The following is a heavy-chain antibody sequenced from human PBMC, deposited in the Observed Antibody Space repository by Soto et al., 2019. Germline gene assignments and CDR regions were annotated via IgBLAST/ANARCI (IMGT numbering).Heavy chain of an antibody. J-gene: IGHJ4*01. CDR1: GYTFTRSG. CDR3: ARDSYGIYEY. D-gene: IGHD3-9*01. V-gene: IGHV1-18*01. Sequence: ASVKVSCKASGYTFTRSGISWVRQAPGQGLEWMGWISTHNGDTNYAQTFQGRVTMTTDTSTSTAYMELRSLTSDDTAVYFCARDSYGIYEYWGPGTLVTVSS. CDR2: ISTHNGDT.